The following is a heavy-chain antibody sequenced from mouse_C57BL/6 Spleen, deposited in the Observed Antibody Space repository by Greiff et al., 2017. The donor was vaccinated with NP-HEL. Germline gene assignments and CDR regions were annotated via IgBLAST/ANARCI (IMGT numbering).Heavy chain of an antibody. CDR1: GYSITSGYY. J-gene: IGHJ3*01. CDR2: ISYDGSN. Sequence: EVQLVESGPGLVKPSQSLSLTCSVTGYSITSGYYWNWIRQFPGNKLEWMGYISYDGSNNYNPSHKNRISITRDTSKNQFFLKLNSVPTEDTATYYWARDEGLRRPWFAYWGQGTLVTVSA. CDR3: ARDEGLRRPWFAY. V-gene: IGHV3-6*01. D-gene: IGHD2-4*01.